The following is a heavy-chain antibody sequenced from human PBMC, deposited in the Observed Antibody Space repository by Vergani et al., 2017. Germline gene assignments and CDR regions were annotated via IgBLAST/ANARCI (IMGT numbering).Heavy chain of an antibody. V-gene: IGHV1-69*06. CDR2: IIPIFGTA. CDR1: GGTFSSYA. CDR3: GSDPLGYCSSTSCYWGDSYGMDV. Sequence: QVQLVQSGAEVKKPGSSVKVSCKASGGTFSSYAISWVRQAPGQGLEWMGGIIPIFGTANYAQKFQGRVTITAEKSTSTAYMALSSLRSEDTAVYYCGSDPLGYCSSTSCYWGDSYGMDVWGQGTTVTVSS. J-gene: IGHJ6*02. D-gene: IGHD2-2*01.